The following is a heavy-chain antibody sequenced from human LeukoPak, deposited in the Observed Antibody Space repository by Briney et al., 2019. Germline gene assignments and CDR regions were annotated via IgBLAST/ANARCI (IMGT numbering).Heavy chain of an antibody. CDR2: IRADAVTT. Sequence: PGGSLRLSCATSGFIFSHHGMNWVRQAPGKGLEWVSGIRADAVTTYYADSVKGRFTISRDNSKNTLYLQMNSLRAEDTAVYYCARDSGLATNDFDYWGQGTLVTVSS. D-gene: IGHD5-12*01. CDR3: ARDSGLATNDFDY. V-gene: IGHV3-23*01. CDR1: GFIFSHHG. J-gene: IGHJ4*02.